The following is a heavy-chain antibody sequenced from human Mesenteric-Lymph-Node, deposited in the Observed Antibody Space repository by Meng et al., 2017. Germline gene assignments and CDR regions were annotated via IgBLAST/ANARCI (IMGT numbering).Heavy chain of an antibody. CDR2: IWYDGSNK. D-gene: IGHD3-10*01. Sequence: GESLKISCAASGFTFSSYGMHWVRQAPGKGLEWVAVIWYDGSNKYYADSVKGRFTISRDNSKNTLYLQMNSLRAEDTAVYYCAKRELGPRYLDYWGQGTLVTVSS. J-gene: IGHJ4*02. V-gene: IGHV3-33*06. CDR1: GFTFSSYG. CDR3: AKRELGPRYLDY.